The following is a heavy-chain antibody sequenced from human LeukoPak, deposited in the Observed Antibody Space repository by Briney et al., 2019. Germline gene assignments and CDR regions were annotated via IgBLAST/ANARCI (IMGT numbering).Heavy chain of an antibody. J-gene: IGHJ6*02. V-gene: IGHV1-2*02. Sequence: ASVTVSFMASGYTFTDYYMHWVRPAPGQGLEWMGWINPNSGGTNYAQKFQGRVTMTRDTSISRAYMELSRLRSDDTAVYYCARNLEYSSGGYQIPYYYYYYGRDVWGQGTSVSVFS. CDR1: GYTFTDYY. D-gene: IGHD6-19*01. CDR3: ARNLEYSSGGYQIPYYYYYYGRDV. CDR2: INPNSGGT.